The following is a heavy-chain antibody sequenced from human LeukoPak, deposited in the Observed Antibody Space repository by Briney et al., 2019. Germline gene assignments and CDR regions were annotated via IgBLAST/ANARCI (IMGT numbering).Heavy chain of an antibody. J-gene: IGHJ4*02. CDR1: GFMFSDYY. V-gene: IGHV3-11*01. Sequence: GGSLRLSCATSGFMFSDYYMSWIRQAPGKGLEWVSYISNSGNTIYYADSVKGRFTVSRDNAENSLSLQMNSLRAEDTAVYYCARDYGLDCSSSRCPSPFDYWGQGTLVTVSS. CDR3: ARDYGLDCSSSRCPSPFDY. CDR2: ISNSGNTI. D-gene: IGHD2-2*01.